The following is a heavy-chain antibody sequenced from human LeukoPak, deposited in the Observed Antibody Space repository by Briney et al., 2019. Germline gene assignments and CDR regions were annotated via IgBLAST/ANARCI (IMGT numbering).Heavy chain of an antibody. CDR3: ARDVYSGSSGGWFDP. CDR2: INPSTGGT. Sequence: ASVQVSCKASGYTFTDYYMHWVRQAPGQGLEWMGWINPSTGGTKYAQKFQGRVTMTRDSSISTGYMELSRVSSDDLAVYYCARDVYSGSSGGWFDPWGQGTLVTVSS. D-gene: IGHD5-12*01. V-gene: IGHV1-2*02. CDR1: GYTFTDYY. J-gene: IGHJ5*02.